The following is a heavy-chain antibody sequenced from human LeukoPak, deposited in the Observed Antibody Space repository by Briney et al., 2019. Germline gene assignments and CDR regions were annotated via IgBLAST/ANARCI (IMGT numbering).Heavy chain of an antibody. D-gene: IGHD2-15*01. CDR3: AKDPLGYCSGGSCYGY. CDR2: ISGSGGST. V-gene: IGHV3-23*01. CDR1: GFTFSSYA. Sequence: GGSLRLTCAASGFTFSSYAMSWVRQAPGKGLEWVSAISGSGGSTYYADSVKGRFTISRDNSKNTLYLQMNSLRAEDTAVYYCAKDPLGYCSGGSCYGYWGQGTLVTVSS. J-gene: IGHJ4*02.